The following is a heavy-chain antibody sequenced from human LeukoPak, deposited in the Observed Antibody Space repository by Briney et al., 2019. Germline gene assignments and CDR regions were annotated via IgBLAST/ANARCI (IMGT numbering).Heavy chain of an antibody. D-gene: IGHD3-10*01. V-gene: IGHV3-64*01. J-gene: IGHJ4*02. CDR1: GFTFSSYA. CDR3: ARGRPDYASY. Sequence: GGSLRLSCAASGFTFSSYAMHWVRQAPGKGLEYVSAISSNGGSTYYANSVKGRFTISRDNSKNTLYLQMGSLGAEDMAVYYCARGRPDYASYWGQGTLVTVSS. CDR2: ISSNGGST.